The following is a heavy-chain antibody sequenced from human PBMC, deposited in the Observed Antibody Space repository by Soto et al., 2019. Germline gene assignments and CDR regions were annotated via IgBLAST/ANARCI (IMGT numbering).Heavy chain of an antibody. J-gene: IGHJ5*02. D-gene: IGHD4-17*01. CDR1: GYTFTSYG. CDR3: ARDRRGNYGDYYVWFDP. CDR2: ISAYNGNT. V-gene: IGHV1-18*01. Sequence: ASVKVSCKASGYTFTSYGISWVRQAPGQGLEWMGWISAYNGNTNYAQKLQGRVTMTTDTSTSTAYMELRSLRSDDTAVYYFARDRRGNYGDYYVWFDPWGQGTLVTVS.